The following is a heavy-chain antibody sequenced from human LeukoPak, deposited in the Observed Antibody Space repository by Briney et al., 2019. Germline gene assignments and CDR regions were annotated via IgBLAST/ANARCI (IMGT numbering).Heavy chain of an antibody. Sequence: GESLKISCKGSGYSFTSYWIGWVRRMPGKGLEGMGIIYPGDSDTRYSPSFQGQVTISADKSISTAYLQWSSLKASDTAMYYCARGGCSSTSCLDYYYYGMDVWGQGTTVTVSS. CDR3: ARGGCSSTSCLDYYYYGMDV. J-gene: IGHJ6*02. CDR1: GYSFTSYW. V-gene: IGHV5-51*01. D-gene: IGHD2-2*01. CDR2: IYPGDSDT.